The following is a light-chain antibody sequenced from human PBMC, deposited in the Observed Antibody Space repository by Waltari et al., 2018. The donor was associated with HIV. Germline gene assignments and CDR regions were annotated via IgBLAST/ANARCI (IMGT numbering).Light chain of an antibody. V-gene: IGLV2-14*01. Sequence: QSALTQPASVSGSRGQSITISCTGPNSPIGSYDLVSWYQQHPGDAPKPIIYEVSYRPSGVSDRFSGSKSINAASLTISGLQADDEADYYCCSYTSAATWVFGGGTKVTVL. CDR3: CSYTSAATWV. CDR1: NSPIGSYDL. CDR2: EVS. J-gene: IGLJ3*02.